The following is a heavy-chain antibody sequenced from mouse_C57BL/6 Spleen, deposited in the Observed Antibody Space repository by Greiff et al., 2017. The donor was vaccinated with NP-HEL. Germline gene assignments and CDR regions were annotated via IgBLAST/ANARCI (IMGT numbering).Heavy chain of an antibody. V-gene: IGHV5-4*01. D-gene: IGHD2-5*01. CDR3: ARERDSNSYFDY. Sequence: EVKVVESGGGLVKPGGSLKLSCAASGFTFSSYAMSWVRQTPEKRLEWVATISDGGSYTSYPDNVKGRFTISRDNAKNNLYLQMSHLKSEDTAMYYCARERDSNSYFDYWGQGTTLTVSS. CDR1: GFTFSSYA. J-gene: IGHJ2*01. CDR2: ISDGGSYT.